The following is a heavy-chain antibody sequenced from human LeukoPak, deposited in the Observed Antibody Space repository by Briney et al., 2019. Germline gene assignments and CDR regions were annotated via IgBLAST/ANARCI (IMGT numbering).Heavy chain of an antibody. CDR3: AKSYYDSTRGFDAFDI. Sequence: GRSLRLSCAASGFTFSIYGMHWVRQAPGKGLEWVAVISYDGSNIYYADSVKGRFTISRDNSKNTLYLQMNSLRAEDTAVYYCAKSYYDSTRGFDAFDIWGQGTMVTVSS. V-gene: IGHV3-30*18. D-gene: IGHD3-22*01. CDR1: GFTFSIYG. CDR2: ISYDGSNI. J-gene: IGHJ3*02.